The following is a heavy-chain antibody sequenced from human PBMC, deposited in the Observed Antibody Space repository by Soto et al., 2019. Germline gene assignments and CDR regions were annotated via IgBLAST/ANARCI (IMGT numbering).Heavy chain of an antibody. CDR1: GFTFTSSA. Sequence: GASVKVSCKASGFTFTSSAVQWVRQARGQRLEWIGWIVVGSGNTNYAQKFQERVTITRDMSTSTAYMELSSLRSEDTAVYYCASPFELLGYYYYYGMDVWGQGTTVTVSS. CDR2: IVVGSGNT. D-gene: IGHD1-26*01. J-gene: IGHJ6*02. CDR3: ASPFELLGYYYYYGMDV. V-gene: IGHV1-58*01.